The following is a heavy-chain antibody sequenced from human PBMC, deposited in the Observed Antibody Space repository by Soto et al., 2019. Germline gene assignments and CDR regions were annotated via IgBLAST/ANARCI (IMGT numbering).Heavy chain of an antibody. CDR2: ISGSGGST. J-gene: IGHJ6*02. V-gene: IGHV3-23*01. CDR3: AKDPRTLEGYDILTGYHPGYGMDV. CDR1: GFTFSSYA. Sequence: EVQLLESGGGLVQPGGSLRLSCAASGFTFSSYAMSWVRQAPGKGLEWVSAISGSGGSTYYADSVKGRFTISRDNSKNTLYLQMNSLRAEDTAVYYCAKDPRTLEGYDILTGYHPGYGMDVWGQGTTVTVSS. D-gene: IGHD3-9*01.